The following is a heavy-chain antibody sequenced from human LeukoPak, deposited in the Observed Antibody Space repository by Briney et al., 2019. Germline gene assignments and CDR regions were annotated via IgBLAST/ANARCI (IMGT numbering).Heavy chain of an antibody. CDR1: GFALSSYT. CDR2: ISSSGSTI. Sequence: PGGSLRLSCAASGFALSSYTMTWVRQAPGRGLEWVSYISSSGSTIYYADSVKGRFTISRDNAKNSLYLQMNSLRAEDTAVYYCARVGGNSIDYWGQGTLVTVSS. V-gene: IGHV3-48*04. CDR3: ARVGGNSIDY. D-gene: IGHD4-23*01. J-gene: IGHJ4*02.